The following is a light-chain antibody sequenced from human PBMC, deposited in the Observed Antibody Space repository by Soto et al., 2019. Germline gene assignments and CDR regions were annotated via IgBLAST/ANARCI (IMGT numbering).Light chain of an antibody. V-gene: IGKV1-5*01. J-gene: IGKJ1*01. CDR1: QSLGIW. Sequence: EIVMTQSPATLSASVGDRVTITCRASQSLGIWLAWHQQKPGKAPKLLIYDASTLKSGVPSRFSGSGSGTKFTLTISSLQPDDFATYYCQEYNSYSGTFGQGTKVDIK. CDR3: QEYNSYSGT. CDR2: DAS.